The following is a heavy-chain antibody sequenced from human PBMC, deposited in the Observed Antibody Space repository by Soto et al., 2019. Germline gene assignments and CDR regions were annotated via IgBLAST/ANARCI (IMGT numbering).Heavy chain of an antibody. V-gene: IGHV1-3*01. CDR2: INAGNGLP. D-gene: IGHD1-26*01. J-gene: IGHJ4*02. CDR1: GHKISRSA. CDR3: MRGRGSSWREYCCDY. Sequence: KVSGHKISRSAMHWVRQAHGQRLEWMGWINAGNGLPRYLQKLQGRLTLTRDTSATTPYTELMGLRSGVTGAYFPMRGRGSSWREYCCDYWPQGSLVAVSS.